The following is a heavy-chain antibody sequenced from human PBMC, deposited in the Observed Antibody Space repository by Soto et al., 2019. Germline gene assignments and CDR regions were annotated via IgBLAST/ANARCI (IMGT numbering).Heavy chain of an antibody. V-gene: IGHV4-4*07. Sequence: PSDTLSLTCTVSGGSISSYYWSWIRQPAGKGLEWIGRIYTSGSTNYNPSLKSRVTMSVDTSKNQFSLKLSSVTAADTAVYYCASGTSYYYGSGSYYYYYYGMDVWGKGTTVPVSS. CDR1: GGSISSYY. CDR2: IYTSGST. D-gene: IGHD3-10*01. J-gene: IGHJ6*04. CDR3: ASGTSYYYGSGSYYYYYYGMDV.